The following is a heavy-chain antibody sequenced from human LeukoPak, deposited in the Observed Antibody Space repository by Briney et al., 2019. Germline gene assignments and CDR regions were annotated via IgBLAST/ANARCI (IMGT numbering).Heavy chain of an antibody. CDR3: ATYYYDSSGYPY. Sequence: ASVKVSCKASGYTFTSYYMHWVRQAPGEGLEWMGIINPSGGSTSYAQKFQGRVTMTRDMSTSTVYMELSSLRSEDTAVYYCATYYYDSSGYPYWGQGTLVTVSS. J-gene: IGHJ4*02. V-gene: IGHV1-46*01. D-gene: IGHD3-22*01. CDR2: INPSGGST. CDR1: GYTFTSYY.